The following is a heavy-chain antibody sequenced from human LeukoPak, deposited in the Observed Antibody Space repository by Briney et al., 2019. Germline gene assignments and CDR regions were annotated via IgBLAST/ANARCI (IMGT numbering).Heavy chain of an antibody. CDR2: INPNSGGT. J-gene: IGHJ4*02. Sequence: VASVKVSCKASGYTFTGCYMHWVRQAPGQGLEWMGWINPNSGGTNYAQKFQGRVTMTRDTSISTAYMELSRLRSDDTAVYYCARSMSYYYDSSGYYPDVNYFDYWGQGTLVTVSS. D-gene: IGHD3-22*01. CDR1: GYTFTGCY. CDR3: ARSMSYYYDSSGYYPDVNYFDY. V-gene: IGHV1-2*02.